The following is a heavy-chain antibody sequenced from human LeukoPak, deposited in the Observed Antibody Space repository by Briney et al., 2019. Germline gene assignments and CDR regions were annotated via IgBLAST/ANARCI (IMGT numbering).Heavy chain of an antibody. V-gene: IGHV3-72*01. Sequence: PGGSLRLSCAASGFTFSDHYMAWVRQAPGKGLEWVGRTRNKVNSYTTEYATSVKGRFTISRDDSKNSLYLQMNSLKTEDTAVYFCASGAPGEVVVITTYFDYWGQGTLVTVSS. J-gene: IGHJ4*02. CDR2: TRNKVNSYTT. CDR3: ASGAPGEVVVITTYFDY. D-gene: IGHD3-22*01. CDR1: GFTFSDHY.